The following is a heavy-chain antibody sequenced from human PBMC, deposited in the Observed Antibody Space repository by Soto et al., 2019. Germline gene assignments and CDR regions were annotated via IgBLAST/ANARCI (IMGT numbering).Heavy chain of an antibody. Sequence: GGSLRLSCAASGFTFSSYGMHWVRQAPGKGLEWVAVISYDGSNKYYADSVKGRFTISRDNAKNTLYLQMNSLRAEDTAVYYCARPLKGFDPWGQGTLVTVS. V-gene: IGHV3-30*03. CDR3: ARPLKGFDP. CDR2: ISYDGSNK. J-gene: IGHJ5*02. CDR1: GFTFSSYG.